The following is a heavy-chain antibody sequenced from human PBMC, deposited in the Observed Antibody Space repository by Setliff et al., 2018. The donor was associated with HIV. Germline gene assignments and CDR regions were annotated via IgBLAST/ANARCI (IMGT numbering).Heavy chain of an antibody. Sequence: SETLSLTCTVSGDSISNYYWSWVRQPPGKGLERIGYIYTTGSTNYNPSLKSRVTISVDTSRNQFSLNLSSVTAADTAVYYCARFPLLHKNAFDIWGQGTMVTVSS. CDR2: IYTTGST. J-gene: IGHJ3*02. V-gene: IGHV4-4*09. CDR1: GDSISNYY. CDR3: ARFPLLHKNAFDI. D-gene: IGHD2-15*01.